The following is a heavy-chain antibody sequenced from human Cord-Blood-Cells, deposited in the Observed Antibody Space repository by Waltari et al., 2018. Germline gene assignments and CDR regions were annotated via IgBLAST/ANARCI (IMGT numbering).Heavy chain of an antibody. J-gene: IGHJ4*02. CDR2: IYYSGST. Sequence: QLQLQESGPGLVKHSETLSLTCTVSGGSISSSSYYWGWIRQPPGKGLEWIGSIYYSGSTYYNPSLKSRVTISVDTSKNQFSLKLSSVTAADTAVYYCARGAVAGTVFDYWGQGTLVTVSS. CDR3: ARGAVAGTVFDY. D-gene: IGHD6-19*01. V-gene: IGHV4-39*01. CDR1: GGSISSSSYY.